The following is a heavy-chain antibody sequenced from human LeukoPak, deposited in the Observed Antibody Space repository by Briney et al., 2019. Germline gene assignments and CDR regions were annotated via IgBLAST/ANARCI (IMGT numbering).Heavy chain of an antibody. J-gene: IGHJ3*02. V-gene: IGHV3-74*01. Sequence: GGTLCLSCAASGVTFSSNCHHWVCHAPSQGQGLVSRISSDGSSTTYADPAKGRFTISRVNTTNTLYLHMNSPRAEATAVDYCSRGEYCSGGGCDSAAFDIWGQGTMVTVSS. CDR1: GVTFSSNC. CDR2: ISSDGSST. CDR3: SRGEYCSGGGCDSAAFDI. D-gene: IGHD2-15*01.